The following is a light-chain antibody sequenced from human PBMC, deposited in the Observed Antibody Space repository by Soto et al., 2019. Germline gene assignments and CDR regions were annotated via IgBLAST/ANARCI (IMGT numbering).Light chain of an antibody. J-gene: IGKJ3*01. V-gene: IGKV3D-20*02. CDR3: QQRSNWLIS. Sequence: EIVLTPSPGTLSLSPVERATLSCRASQSVSNNYLAWYQQKPGQAPRLLIYGASNRATGIPDRFSGSGSGTDFTLTISRLEPEDFAVYYCQQRSNWLISFGPGTKVDIK. CDR1: QSVSNNY. CDR2: GAS.